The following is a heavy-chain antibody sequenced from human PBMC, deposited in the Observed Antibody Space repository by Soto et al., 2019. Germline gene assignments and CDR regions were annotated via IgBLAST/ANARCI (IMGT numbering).Heavy chain of an antibody. CDR3: TKGRCIGGVCYVPNY. D-gene: IGHD2-8*02. CDR2: ISGSGGSP. J-gene: IGHJ4*01. Sequence: PGGSLRLSCAASGFTFSSYTMAWVRQAPGKGLEWVSSISGSGGSPYYADSVQGRFTISRDNYKNTVSLQMTSLRAEDTATYHCTKGRCIGGVCYVPNYWGHETL. V-gene: IGHV3-23*01. CDR1: GFTFSSYT.